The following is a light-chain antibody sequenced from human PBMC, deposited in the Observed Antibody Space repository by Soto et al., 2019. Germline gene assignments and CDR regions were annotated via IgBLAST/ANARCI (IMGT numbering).Light chain of an antibody. V-gene: IGKV2-28*01. Sequence: DIAMSQAPLCLPLTPRGPDTVSCRXXXXLLNSNGYNYLDWYLQKPGQSPQLLIYLGSNRASGVPDRFSGSGSGTDFTLKISRVEAEDVGVYYCMQGTHWPITFGQGTRLENK. CDR3: MQGTHWPIT. CDR2: LGS. J-gene: IGKJ5*01. CDR1: XXLLNSNGYNY.